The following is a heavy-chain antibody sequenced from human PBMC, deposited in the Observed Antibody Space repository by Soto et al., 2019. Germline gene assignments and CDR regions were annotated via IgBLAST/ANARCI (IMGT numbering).Heavy chain of an antibody. J-gene: IGHJ6*03. CDR2: IYYSGST. CDR3: ARDQQINYGSYYYYMDV. Sequence: KTSDTLSLTCTVSGGPISSYYWSWIRQPPGKGLEWIGYIYYSGSTNYNPSLKSRVTISVDTSKNHFSLKLSSVTAADTAVYFCARDQQINYGSYYYYMDVWGKGTTVTVSS. V-gene: IGHV4-59*01. CDR1: GGPISSYY. D-gene: IGHD4-17*01.